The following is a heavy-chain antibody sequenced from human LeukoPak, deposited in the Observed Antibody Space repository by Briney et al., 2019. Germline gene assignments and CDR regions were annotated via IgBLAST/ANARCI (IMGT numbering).Heavy chain of an antibody. CDR2: IWYDGSNK. J-gene: IGHJ4*02. D-gene: IGHD6-19*01. CDR3: ARLRWDPSSGLAY. V-gene: IGHV3-33*01. Sequence: PGGSLRLSCAASGFTFSHYGMHWVRQAPGKGLEWVAVIWYDGSNKYYADSVKGRFTISRDNSKNTLYLQINSLRAEDTAVYYCARLRWDPSSGLAYWGQGTLVTVSS. CDR1: GFTFSHYG.